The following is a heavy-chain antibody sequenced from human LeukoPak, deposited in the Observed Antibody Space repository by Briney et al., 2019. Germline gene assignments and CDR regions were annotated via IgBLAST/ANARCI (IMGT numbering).Heavy chain of an antibody. J-gene: IGHJ6*04. CDR2: IYSGGSA. D-gene: IGHD3-16*02. CDR1: GFTVSSNY. Sequence: GGSLRLSCAASGFTVSSNYMSWVRQAPGKGLEWVSVIYSGGSAYYADSVKGRFTVSRDNSKNTLYLQMNSLRAEDTAVYYCARDRSFFVWGKGTTVTISS. V-gene: IGHV3-66*01. CDR3: ARDRSFFV.